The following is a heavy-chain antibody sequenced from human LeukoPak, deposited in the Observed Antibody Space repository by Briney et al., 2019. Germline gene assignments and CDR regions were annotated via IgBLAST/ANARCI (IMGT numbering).Heavy chain of an antibody. V-gene: IGHV1-18*01. CDR2: ISTYNGKT. CDR3: ARDTGSNFFDP. D-gene: IGHD1-26*01. CDR1: GYTFTTYG. J-gene: IGHJ5*02. Sequence: ASVTVSCKASGYTFTTYGIIWVRQAPGQGLEWMGWISTYNGKTKYAQNLQGRVAMTTDTSTSTVYMELRSLTTDDTAVYYCARDTGSNFFDPWGQGTLVTVAS.